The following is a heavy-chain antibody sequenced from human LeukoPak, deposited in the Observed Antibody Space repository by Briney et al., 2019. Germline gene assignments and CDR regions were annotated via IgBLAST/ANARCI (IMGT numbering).Heavy chain of an antibody. Sequence: SETLSLTCTVSGGSISSSSYYWGWIRQPPGKGLEWIGSIYYSGSTYYNPALKSRVTISVDTAKNQFSLKLSSVTAADTAVYYCARGRWIQLWLKVSYFGYWGQGTLVTVSS. CDR1: GGSISSSSYY. V-gene: IGHV4-39*07. J-gene: IGHJ4*02. CDR2: IYYSGST. CDR3: ARGRWIQLWLKVSYFGY. D-gene: IGHD5-18*01.